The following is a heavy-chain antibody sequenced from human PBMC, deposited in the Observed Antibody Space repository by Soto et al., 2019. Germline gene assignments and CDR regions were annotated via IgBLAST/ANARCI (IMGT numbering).Heavy chain of an antibody. CDR2: IMPVFRRP. CDR3: ARDKDRPQLGGNYYYILDV. D-gene: IGHD3-3*02. V-gene: IGHV1-69*12. Sequence: QVQLVQSGAEVKKPGSSVKVSCKASGGTFRTSAISWVRQAPGQGLEWVGGIMPVFRRPKYAQNFQGRVTISAGESTSTAYMELSSLRSDDTAVYYCARDKDRPQLGGNYYYILDVWGQGTAVTVSS. J-gene: IGHJ6*02. CDR1: GGTFRTSA.